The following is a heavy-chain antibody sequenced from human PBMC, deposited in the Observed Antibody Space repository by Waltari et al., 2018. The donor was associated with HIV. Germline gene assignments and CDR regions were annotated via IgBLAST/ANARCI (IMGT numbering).Heavy chain of an antibody. D-gene: IGHD1-26*01. CDR1: GFPFSSYS. J-gene: IGHJ4*02. CDR2: ISSSGSTI. Sequence: EVQLVASGGGLVQPGGSLRISCAASGFPFSSYSMHWVRQAPGKGLEWVSYISSSGSTIYYADSVRGRFTISRDNAKNSLYLQLNSLRAEDTAVYYCARDYSGTYADFDYWGQGTLVTVSS. V-gene: IGHV3-48*01. CDR3: ARDYSGTYADFDY.